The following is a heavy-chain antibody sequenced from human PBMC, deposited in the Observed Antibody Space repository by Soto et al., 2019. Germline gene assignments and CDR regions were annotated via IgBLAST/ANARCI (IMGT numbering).Heavy chain of an antibody. CDR2: ISAYNGNT. CDR1: DYTFTSYG. V-gene: IGHV1-18*01. Sequence: ASVKVSCKASDYTFTSYGISWVRQAPGQGLEWMGWISAYNGNTNYAQKLQGRVTMTTDTSTSTAYMELRSLRSDDTAVYYCARDFGLYYYDSSGPHGDYWGQGTLVTVSS. D-gene: IGHD3-22*01. J-gene: IGHJ4*02. CDR3: ARDFGLYYYDSSGPHGDY.